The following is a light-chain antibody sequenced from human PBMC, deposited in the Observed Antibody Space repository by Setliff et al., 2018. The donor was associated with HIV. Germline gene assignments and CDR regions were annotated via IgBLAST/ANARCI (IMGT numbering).Light chain of an antibody. CDR1: SSNIGTGYD. Sequence: SVLTQPPSVSGAPGQRVTISCTGSSSNIGTGYDVHWYQQLPGTAPKLLIHDNNNRPSGVPDRFSGSKSGTSASLATTGLQAEDEADYYCQSYDSSLSGFVFGSGTKVTVL. J-gene: IGLJ1*01. CDR2: DNN. CDR3: QSYDSSLSGFV. V-gene: IGLV1-40*01.